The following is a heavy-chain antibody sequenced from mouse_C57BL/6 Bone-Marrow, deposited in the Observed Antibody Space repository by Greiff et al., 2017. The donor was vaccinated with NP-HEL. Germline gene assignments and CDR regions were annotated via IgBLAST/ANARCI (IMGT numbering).Heavy chain of an antibody. V-gene: IGHV1-74*01. CDR2: IHPSDSDT. CDR1: GYTFTSYW. CDR3: AIDSSGFSGPYYYAMDY. J-gene: IGHJ4*01. D-gene: IGHD1-3*01. Sequence: QVQLQQPGAELVKPGASVKVSCKASGYTFTSYWMHWVKQRTGQGLEWIGRIHPSDSDTNYNQKFKGKATLTVDKSSSTAYMQLSSLTSEDSAVYDYAIDSSGFSGPYYYAMDYWCQGTSVTVSS.